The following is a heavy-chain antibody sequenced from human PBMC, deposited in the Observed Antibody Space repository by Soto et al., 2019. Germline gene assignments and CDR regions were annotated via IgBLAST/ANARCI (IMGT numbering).Heavy chain of an antibody. CDR3: ARDPGYSGYDSYYYYSMDV. D-gene: IGHD5-12*01. V-gene: IGHV1-2*04. CDR2: INPKSGGT. CDR1: GYSFTDYH. Sequence: ASVKVSCKASGYSFTDYHIHWVRQAPGQGLEWLGRINPKSGGTSTAQKFQGWVTMTTDTSISTASMELTRLTSDDTAVYYCARDPGYSGYDSYYYYSMDVWGQGTTVTVSS. J-gene: IGHJ6*02.